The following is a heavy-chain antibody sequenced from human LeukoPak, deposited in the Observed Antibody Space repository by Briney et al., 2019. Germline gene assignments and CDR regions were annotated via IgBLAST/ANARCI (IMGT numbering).Heavy chain of an antibody. CDR1: GGSLSSYY. Sequence: SETLSLTCTVSGGSLSSYYWSWIRQPPGKGLEWIWYTYYSGSTNYNPSLKSRVTISVDTSKNQFSLKLSSVTAADTAVYYCARGPANYDILTGHYHDAFDIWGQGTMVTVSS. V-gene: IGHV4-59*01. CDR3: ARGPANYDILTGHYHDAFDI. CDR2: TYYSGST. J-gene: IGHJ3*02. D-gene: IGHD3-9*01.